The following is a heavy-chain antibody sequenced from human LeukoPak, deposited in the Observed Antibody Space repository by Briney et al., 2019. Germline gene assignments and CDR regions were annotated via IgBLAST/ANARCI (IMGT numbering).Heavy chain of an antibody. CDR2: ASGSGYST. D-gene: IGHD3-10*01. V-gene: IGHV3-23*01. CDR1: GFTVSSNY. CDR3: AKDRSGSTAEYLQH. J-gene: IGHJ1*01. Sequence: GGSLRLSCAASGFTVSSNYMSWVRQAPGKGLEWVSVASGSGYSTYYADSVKVRFTISRDNSKNTLYLQMNSLRAEDTAVYYCAKDRSGSTAEYLQHWGQGTLVTVSS.